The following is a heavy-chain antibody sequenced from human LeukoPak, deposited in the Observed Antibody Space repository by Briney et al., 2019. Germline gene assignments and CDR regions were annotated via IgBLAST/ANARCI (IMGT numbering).Heavy chain of an antibody. V-gene: IGHV3-23*01. D-gene: IGHD3-9*01. CDR2: ISGFGGSP. CDR1: GFTFSSYA. Sequence: GGSLRLSCAASGFTFSSYAMTWVRQAAGKGLKWFSTISGFGGSPYYADSVKGRFTISRDSSKNTLYLQMNSLRAEDTAVYYCSKNGRYDILTGRYYNHYMDVWGKGTTVTVSS. J-gene: IGHJ6*03. CDR3: SKNGRYDILTGRYYNHYMDV.